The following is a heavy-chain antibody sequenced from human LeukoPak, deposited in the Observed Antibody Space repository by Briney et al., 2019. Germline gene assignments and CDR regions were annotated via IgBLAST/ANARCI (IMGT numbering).Heavy chain of an antibody. J-gene: IGHJ4*02. CDR3: AGADDYGDPGVDY. CDR1: GFTFSSYS. V-gene: IGHV3-21*01. D-gene: IGHD4-17*01. CDR2: ISSSSSYI. Sequence: PGGSLRLSCAASGFTFSSYSMNWVRQAPGKGLEWVSSISSSSSYIYYADSVKGRFTISRDNAKNSLYLQMNSLRAEDTAVYYCAGADDYGDPGVDYWGQGTLVTVSS.